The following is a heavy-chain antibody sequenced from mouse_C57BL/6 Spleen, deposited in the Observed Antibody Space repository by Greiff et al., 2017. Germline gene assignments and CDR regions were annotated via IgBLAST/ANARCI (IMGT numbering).Heavy chain of an antibody. D-gene: IGHD1-1*01. CDR1: GYTFTSYW. Sequence: QVQLQQPGAELVMPGASVKLSCKASGYTFTSYWMHWVKQRPGQGLAWIGEIDPSDSYTNYNQKFKGKSTLTVAKSSSTAYMQLSSLTSEDSAVYYCARPDYYGSSYEYYFDYWGQGTTLTVSS. CDR2: IDPSDSYT. V-gene: IGHV1-69*01. CDR3: ARPDYYGSSYEYYFDY. J-gene: IGHJ2*01.